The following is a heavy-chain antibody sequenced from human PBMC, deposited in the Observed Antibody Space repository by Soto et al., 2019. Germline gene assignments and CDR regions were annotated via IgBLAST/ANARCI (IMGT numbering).Heavy chain of an antibody. CDR2: ISGNSVGG. Sequence: EGQLVESGGGLAQPGRSLRLSCAASGFTFDHYAMHWVRXXXGKGLEWVSGISGNSVGGVYADPVKDRFTISRDNAKXSXXXXXXXXXXXXXXXXXXXXXXXXXXXVGGWDYWGQGTPVTVSS. V-gene: IGHV3-9*01. CDR3: XXXXXXXXXVGGWDY. CDR1: GFTFDHYA. D-gene: IGHD3-16*01. J-gene: IGHJ4*02.